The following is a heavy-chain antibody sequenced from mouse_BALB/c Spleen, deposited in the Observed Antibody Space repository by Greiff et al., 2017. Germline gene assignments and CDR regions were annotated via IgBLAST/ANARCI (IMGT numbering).Heavy chain of an antibody. CDR3: ARSDGYNAMDY. D-gene: IGHD2-3*01. CDR1: GYTFTSYW. V-gene: IGHV1S81*02. Sequence: QVQLQQPGAELVKPGASVKLSCKASGYTFTSYWMHWVKQRTGQGLEWIGEIYPGSGSTYYNEKFKGKATLTADKSSNTAYMQLSSLTSEDSAVYFCARSDGYNAMDYWGQGTSVTVSS. CDR2: IYPGSGST. J-gene: IGHJ4*01.